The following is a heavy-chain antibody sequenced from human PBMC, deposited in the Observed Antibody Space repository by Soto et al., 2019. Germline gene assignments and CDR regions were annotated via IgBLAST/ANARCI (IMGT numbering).Heavy chain of an antibody. Sequence: QVQLVESGGDLVKPGGSLRLSCVASRFTFINYAGWIRQAPGKGLEWLSYISGSSRDTNYAESVKGRFTIYRDNGEKALFLQMNSLRLEDTGMYYWVTGQQIREPDIWGQGTMVTVSS. CDR3: VTGQQIREPDI. V-gene: IGHV3-11*05. D-gene: IGHD6-13*01. CDR2: ISGSSRDT. CDR1: RFTFINYA. J-gene: IGHJ3*02.